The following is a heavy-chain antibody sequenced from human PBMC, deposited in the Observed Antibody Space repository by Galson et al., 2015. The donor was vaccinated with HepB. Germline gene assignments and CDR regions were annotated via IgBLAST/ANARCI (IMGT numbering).Heavy chain of an antibody. CDR2: ISYDGSNK. CDR3: ARDSRIVGATDY. CDR1: GFTFSSYA. Sequence: SLRLSCAASGFTFSSYAMHWVRQAPGKGLEWVAVISYDGSNKYYADSVKGRFTISRDNSKNSLYLQMNSLRAEDTAVYYCARDSRIVGATDYWGQGTLVTVSS. V-gene: IGHV3-30*04. D-gene: IGHD1-26*01. J-gene: IGHJ4*02.